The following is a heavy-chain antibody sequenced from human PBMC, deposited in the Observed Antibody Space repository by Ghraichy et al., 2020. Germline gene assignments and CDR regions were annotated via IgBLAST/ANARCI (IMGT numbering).Heavy chain of an antibody. D-gene: IGHD6-19*01. Sequence: SQTLSLTCAISGDSVSSQTAAWNWIRQPPSRGLEWLGRTYYRSKWYNEYAVSVKSRISVSPDTSRNQFSLLLNSVTPEDTAVYYCARGVAGKSYGKDVWGQGTTVIVSS. CDR3: ARGVAGKSYGKDV. CDR1: GDSVSSQTAA. V-gene: IGHV6-1*01. CDR2: TYYRSKWYN. J-gene: IGHJ6*02.